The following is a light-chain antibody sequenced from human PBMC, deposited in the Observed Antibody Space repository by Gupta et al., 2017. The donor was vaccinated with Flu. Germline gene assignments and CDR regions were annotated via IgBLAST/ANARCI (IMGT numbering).Light chain of an antibody. CDR3: MQGSRWPWA. J-gene: IGKJ1*01. CDR2: QVS. V-gene: IGKV2-30*01. Sequence: DAVMTLSQPPLPVTLGQPASISCRSSQSLVYSDGNTYLHWFQQRPGQSPRRLIYQVSHRESGVPDRFSGSGSGTDFTLKISRVEAEDVGVYYCMQGSRWPWAFGQGTKVEIK. CDR1: QSLVYSDGNTY.